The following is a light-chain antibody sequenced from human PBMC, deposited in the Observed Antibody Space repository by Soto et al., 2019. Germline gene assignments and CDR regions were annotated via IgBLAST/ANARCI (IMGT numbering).Light chain of an antibody. V-gene: IGKV1-39*01. J-gene: IGKJ1*01. CDR2: GAS. CDR1: ENIIQY. Sequence: DIQMTQSPSSLSASLGDRVTITCRASENIIQYLNWYQQKPGKVPRLLVYGASRLETGVPSRFSASGFGTEFTLTIRGLQSEDFATYYCQDSYTAPWTFGQGTKV. CDR3: QDSYTAPWT.